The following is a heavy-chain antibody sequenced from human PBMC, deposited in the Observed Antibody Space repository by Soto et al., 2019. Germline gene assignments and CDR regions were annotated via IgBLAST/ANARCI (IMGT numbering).Heavy chain of an antibody. Sequence: GGSLRLSCAASGFTFSSYAMHWVRQAPGKGLEWVAVISYDGSNKYYADSVKGRFTISRDNSKNTLYLQMNSLRAEDTAVYYCARIAAYYYYGMDVWGQGTTVTVSS. J-gene: IGHJ6*02. CDR2: ISYDGSNK. D-gene: IGHD6-6*01. CDR1: GFTFSSYA. V-gene: IGHV3-30-3*01. CDR3: ARIAAYYYYGMDV.